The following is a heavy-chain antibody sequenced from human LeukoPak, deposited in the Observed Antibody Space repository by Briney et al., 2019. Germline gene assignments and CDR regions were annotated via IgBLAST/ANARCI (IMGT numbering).Heavy chain of an antibody. CDR2: TSYNGNT. Sequence: VASVKVSCKASGYTYSNYGISWVRQGPGLGLEWMGWTSYNGNTNYAQKFQDRVTMTTDTSTTTAYMELRSLESDDTAVYYCARHSGSGWQALGYWGQGTLVTVSS. CDR3: ARHSGSGWQALGY. V-gene: IGHV1-18*04. CDR1: GYTYSNYG. D-gene: IGHD6-19*01. J-gene: IGHJ4*02.